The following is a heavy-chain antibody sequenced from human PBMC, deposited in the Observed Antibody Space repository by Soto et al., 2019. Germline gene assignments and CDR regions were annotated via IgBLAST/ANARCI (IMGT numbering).Heavy chain of an antibody. V-gene: IGHV1-2*04. J-gene: IGHJ3*02. CDR1: GYTFTGYY. CDR2: INPNSGGT. D-gene: IGHD2-2*01. CDR3: ARGGIVVVPAAHRGYAFDI. Sequence: RASVKVSCKASGYTFTGYYMHWVRQAPGQGLEWMGWINPNSGGTNYAQKFQGWVTMTRDTSISTAYMELSRLRSDDTAVYYCARGGIVVVPAAHRGYAFDIWGQGTMVTVSS.